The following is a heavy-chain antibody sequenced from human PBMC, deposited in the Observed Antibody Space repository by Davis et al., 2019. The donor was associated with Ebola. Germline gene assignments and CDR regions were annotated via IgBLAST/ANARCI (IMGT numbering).Heavy chain of an antibody. V-gene: IGHV3-53*05. J-gene: IGHJ6*04. Sequence: GESLKISCAASGFTVSSNYMSWVRQAPGKGLEWVSVIYSGGSTYYADSVKGRFTISRDNAKNSLYLQMNSLRAEDTALYYCAKDKSKVYYYYYGMDVWGKGTTVTVSS. CDR1: GFTVSSNY. CDR3: AKDKSKVYYYYYGMDV. CDR2: IYSGGST.